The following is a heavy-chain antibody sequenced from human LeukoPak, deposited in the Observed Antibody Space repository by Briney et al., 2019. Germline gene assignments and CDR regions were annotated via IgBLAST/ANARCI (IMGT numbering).Heavy chain of an antibody. Sequence: GGSLRLSCAASGFTVSSNYMSWVRQAPGKGLEWVSVIYSGGSTYYADSVKGRFTISRDNSKNTLYLQMNSLRAEDTAVYYCARAPYRNYYYYYYMDVWGKGTTVTVSS. D-gene: IGHD1-26*01. CDR3: ARAPYRNYYYYYYMDV. V-gene: IGHV3-53*01. J-gene: IGHJ6*03. CDR1: GFTVSSNY. CDR2: IYSGGST.